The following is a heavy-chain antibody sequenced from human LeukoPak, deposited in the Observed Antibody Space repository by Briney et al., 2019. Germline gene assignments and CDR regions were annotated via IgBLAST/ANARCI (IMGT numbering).Heavy chain of an antibody. Sequence: GGSLRLSCAASGFTFSTYVVTWVRQAPGKGLEWVSAISGSGGSTYYADSVKGRFTISRDNSKNTLYLQMNSLRAEDTAVYYCAKDSGYDSRGYWGQGTLVTVSS. J-gene: IGHJ4*02. CDR1: GFTFSTYV. CDR2: ISGSGGST. D-gene: IGHD5-12*01. CDR3: AKDSGYDSRGY. V-gene: IGHV3-23*01.